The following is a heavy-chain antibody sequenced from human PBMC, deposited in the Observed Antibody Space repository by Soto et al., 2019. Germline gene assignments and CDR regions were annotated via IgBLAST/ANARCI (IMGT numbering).Heavy chain of an antibody. V-gene: IGHV3-30*18. D-gene: IGHD3-3*01. CDR2: ISYDGSNQ. Sequence: QVQLVESGGGVVQPGRSLRLSCAASGFTFSSYGMHWVRQAPGKGLELVAVISYDGSNQYYADSVKGRFTISRDNSKNTLYLHMSSLRAEDTAVYYCAKAVYDSWTLGDGMDVWGQGTTVTVSS. CDR3: AKAVYDSWTLGDGMDV. CDR1: GFTFSSYG. J-gene: IGHJ6*02.